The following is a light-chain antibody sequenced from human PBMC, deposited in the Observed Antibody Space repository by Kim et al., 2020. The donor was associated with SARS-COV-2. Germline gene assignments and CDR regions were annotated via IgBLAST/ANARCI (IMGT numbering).Light chain of an antibody. V-gene: IGKV3D-20*02. CDR1: QSVSSNY. CDR3: QQRRDWPLT. J-gene: IGKJ4*01. Sequence: EIVLTQSPGTLSLSPGERATLSCRASQSVSSNYLAWYQQKPGQAPRLLIYGASSRAKGIPDRFSGSGSGTDFTLTITRLEPEDFAVYYCQQRRDWPLTFGGGTKVDIK. CDR2: GAS.